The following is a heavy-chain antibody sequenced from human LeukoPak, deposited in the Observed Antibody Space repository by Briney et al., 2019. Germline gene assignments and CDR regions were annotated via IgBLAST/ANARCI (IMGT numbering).Heavy chain of an antibody. CDR1: GFTFSSYA. J-gene: IGHJ4*02. D-gene: IGHD2-2*01. Sequence: GGSLRLPCAASGFTFSSYAMSWVRQAPGKGLEWVSAISGSGGSTYYADSVKGRFTISRDNSKNTLYLQMNSLRAEDTAVYYCANLLQYCSSTSCPYFDYWGQGTLVTVSS. CDR2: ISGSGGST. V-gene: IGHV3-23*01. CDR3: ANLLQYCSSTSCPYFDY.